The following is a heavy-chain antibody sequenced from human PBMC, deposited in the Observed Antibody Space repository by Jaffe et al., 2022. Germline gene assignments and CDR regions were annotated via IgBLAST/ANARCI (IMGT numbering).Heavy chain of an antibody. D-gene: IGHD3-22*01. Sequence: QVQLVQSGAEVKKPGASVKVSCKASGYTFTSYYMHWVRQAPGQGLEWMGIINPSGGSTSYAQKFQGRVTMTRDTSTSTVYMELSSLRSEDTAVYYCARDWGSSGYQDPPEYFQHWGQGTLVTVSS. V-gene: IGHV1-46*01. CDR2: INPSGGST. CDR1: GYTFTSYY. CDR3: ARDWGSSGYQDPPEYFQH. J-gene: IGHJ1*01.